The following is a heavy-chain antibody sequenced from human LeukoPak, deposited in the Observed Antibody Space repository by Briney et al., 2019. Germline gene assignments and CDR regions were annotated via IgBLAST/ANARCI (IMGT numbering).Heavy chain of an antibody. CDR2: ISGSGGST. V-gene: IGHV3-23*01. D-gene: IGHD6-19*01. Sequence: PGGSLRLSCAASGFTFSSYAMSWVRQAPGKGLEWVSAISGSGGSTYYADSVKGRFTISRDNSKNTMYLQMNSLRAEDTAVYYCANPKRDSSGWFSVVVDAFDIWGQGTMVTVSS. CDR1: GFTFSSYA. CDR3: ANPKRDSSGWFSVVVDAFDI. J-gene: IGHJ3*02.